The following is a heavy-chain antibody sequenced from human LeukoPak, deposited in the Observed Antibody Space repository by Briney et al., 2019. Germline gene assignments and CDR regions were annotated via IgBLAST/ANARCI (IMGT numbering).Heavy chain of an antibody. J-gene: IGHJ4*02. V-gene: IGHV5-51*01. Sequence: GESLKISCKGSGYSFTSYWIGWVRQMPGKGLEWMGIIYPGDSDTRYSPSFQGQVTISADKSISTAYLQWSSLKASDTAMYYCAISSWRYYDSSGYLNNFDYWGQGTLVTVSS. D-gene: IGHD3-22*01. CDR2: IYPGDSDT. CDR3: AISSWRYYDSSGYLNNFDY. CDR1: GYSFTSYW.